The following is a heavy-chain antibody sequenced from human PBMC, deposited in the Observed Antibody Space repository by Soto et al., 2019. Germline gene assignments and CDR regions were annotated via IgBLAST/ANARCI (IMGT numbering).Heavy chain of an antibody. J-gene: IGHJ4*02. V-gene: IGHV1-69*01. D-gene: IGHD3-16*02. CDR3: ASHPYEYVWGSYRYRGGGDY. CDR1: GGTFSSYA. Sequence: QVQLVQSGAEVKKPGSSVKVSCKASGGTFSSYAISWVRQAPGQGLEWMGGIIPIFGTANYAQKFQGRVTITADESTSTAYMELSSLRSEDTAVYYCASHPYEYVWGSYRYRGGGDYWGQGTLVTVSS. CDR2: IIPIFGTA.